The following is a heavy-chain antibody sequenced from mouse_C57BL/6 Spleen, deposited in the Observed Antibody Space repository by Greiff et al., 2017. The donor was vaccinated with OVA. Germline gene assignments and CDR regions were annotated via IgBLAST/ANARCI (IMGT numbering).Heavy chain of an antibody. J-gene: IGHJ2*01. V-gene: IGHV1-4*01. Sequence: QVQLQQSGAELARPGASVKMSCKASGYTFTSYTMHWVKQRPGQGLEWIGYINPSSGYTKYNQKFKDKATLTADKSSSTAYMQLSSLTSEDSAVYYCARDYYGSREGYYFDDWGQGTTLTVSS. CDR1: GYTFTSYT. CDR2: INPSSGYT. CDR3: ARDYYGSREGYYFDD. D-gene: IGHD1-1*01.